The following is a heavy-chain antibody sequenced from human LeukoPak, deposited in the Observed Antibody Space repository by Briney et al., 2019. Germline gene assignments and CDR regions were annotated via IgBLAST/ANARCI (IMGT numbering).Heavy chain of an antibody. V-gene: IGHV4-61*01. CDR2: IYYSGST. J-gene: IGHJ5*02. CDR3: ARDRGTVVPIDP. Sequence: SETLSLTCTVSGGSISSGSYYWSWIRQPPGKGLEWIGYIYYSGSTNCNPSLKSRVTISVDTSKNQFSLKLSSVTAADTAVYYCARDRGTVVPIDPWGQGTLVTVSS. D-gene: IGHD4-23*01. CDR1: GGSISSGSYY.